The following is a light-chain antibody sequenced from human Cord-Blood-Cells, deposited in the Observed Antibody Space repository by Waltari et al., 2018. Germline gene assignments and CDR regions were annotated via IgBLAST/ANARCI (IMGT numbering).Light chain of an antibody. Sequence: QSALTQPASVSGSPGQSITISCTGTSSDVGGYNYVSWYQQHPGKAPTHMIYDVSNRPSGVSNRFAGSKSGNTASLTISGLQAEDEADYYCSSYTSSSSVVFGGGTKLTVL. CDR2: DVS. J-gene: IGLJ2*01. V-gene: IGLV2-14*01. CDR1: SSDVGGYNY. CDR3: SSYTSSSSVV.